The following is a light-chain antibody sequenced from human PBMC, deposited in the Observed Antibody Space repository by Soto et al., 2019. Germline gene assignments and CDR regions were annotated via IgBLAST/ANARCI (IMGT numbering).Light chain of an antibody. V-gene: IGKV1-5*03. CDR1: QTISSW. Sequence: DIQMTQSPSTLSGSVGDRVTITCRASQTISSWLAWYQQKPGKAPKLLIYKASTLKSGVPSRFSGSGSGTEFTLTISSLQAEDVAVYYCQQYYSTPLTFGGGTKVDIK. CDR3: QQYYSTPLT. CDR2: KAS. J-gene: IGKJ4*01.